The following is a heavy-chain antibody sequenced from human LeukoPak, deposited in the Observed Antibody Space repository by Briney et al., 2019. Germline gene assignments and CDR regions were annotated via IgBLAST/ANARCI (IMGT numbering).Heavy chain of an antibody. CDR2: IYYTGGA. CDR1: GVSISSYY. D-gene: IGHD3-10*01. J-gene: IGHJ5*02. CDR3: ARSTGSGP. V-gene: IGHV4-59*12. Sequence: SETLSLTCSVSGVSISSYYWTWIRQSPGKGLEWIGYIYYTGGATYSPSLKSRATISQDTSRSQFSLNLTSVTAADTAVYYCARSTGSGPWGQGTLVIVSS.